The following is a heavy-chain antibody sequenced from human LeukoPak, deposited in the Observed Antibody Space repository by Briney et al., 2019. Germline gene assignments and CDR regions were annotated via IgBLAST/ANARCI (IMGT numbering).Heavy chain of an antibody. J-gene: IGHJ4*02. Sequence: TLSLTCTVSGGSISSGGYYWSWIRQHPGKGLEWIGYIYYSGSTYYNPSLKSRVTISVDTSKNLFSLKLSSVTAADTAVYYCARVETTVVTPGSKTYYFDYWGQGTLVTVSS. CDR2: IYYSGST. CDR3: ARVETTVVTPGSKTYYFDY. D-gene: IGHD4-23*01. CDR1: GGSISSGGYY. V-gene: IGHV4-31*03.